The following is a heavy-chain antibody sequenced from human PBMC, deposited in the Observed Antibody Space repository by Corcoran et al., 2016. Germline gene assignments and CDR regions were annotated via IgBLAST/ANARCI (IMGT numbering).Heavy chain of an antibody. CDR3: ARVGLSYDFWSGEPPLGY. D-gene: IGHD3-3*01. CDR2: INPSGGST. CDR1: GYTFTSYY. Sequence: QVQLVQSGAEVKKPGASVKVSCKASGYTFTSYYMHWVRQAPGQGLEWMGIINPSGGSTSYAQKFQGRVTMTRDTSTSTVYMELSSLRSEDTAVYYCARVGLSYDFWSGEPPLGYWGQGTLVTVSS. V-gene: IGHV1-46*01. J-gene: IGHJ4*02.